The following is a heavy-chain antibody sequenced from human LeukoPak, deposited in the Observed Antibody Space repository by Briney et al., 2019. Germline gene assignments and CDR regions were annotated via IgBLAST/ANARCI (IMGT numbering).Heavy chain of an antibody. J-gene: IGHJ4*02. D-gene: IGHD6-19*01. V-gene: IGHV3-48*01. Sequence: GGSLRLSCAASSFAVSSNFMNWVRQAPGKGLEWVSYISSSSSTIYYADSVKGRFTISRDNAKNSLYLQMNSLRAEDTAVYYCASAPGGRIAVWGQGTLVTVSS. CDR1: SFAVSSNF. CDR2: ISSSSSTI. CDR3: ASAPGGRIAV.